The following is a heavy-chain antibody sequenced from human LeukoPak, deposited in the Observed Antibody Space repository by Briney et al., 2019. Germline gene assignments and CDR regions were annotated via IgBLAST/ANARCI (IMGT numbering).Heavy chain of an antibody. J-gene: IGHJ4*02. D-gene: IGHD6-19*01. V-gene: IGHV3-48*03. CDR1: GFTFSSYE. CDR3: ARDGSVADPDY. Sequence: GGSLRLSCAASGFTFSSYEMNWVRQAPGKGLEWVSYISSSGSTIYYADSVKGRFTISRDNAQNSLYLQMNSLRAEDTAVYYCARDGSVADPDYWGQGTLVTVSS. CDR2: ISSSGSTI.